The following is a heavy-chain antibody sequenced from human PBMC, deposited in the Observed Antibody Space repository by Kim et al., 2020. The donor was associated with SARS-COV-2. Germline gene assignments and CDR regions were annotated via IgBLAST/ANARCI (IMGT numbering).Heavy chain of an antibody. J-gene: IGHJ4*02. CDR2: ISYSGNT. Sequence: SETLSLTCTVSGGSISRSNYFWGWIRQPPGKGLEWIGTISYSGNTYYNPSLKSRVTISVDTSKSQFSLRLNSVTAADTAVYYCARPGTYNWKGGDFDYWGQGTLVTVSS. V-gene: IGHV4-39*01. CDR3: ARPGTYNWKGGDFDY. D-gene: IGHD1-20*01. CDR1: GGSISRSNYF.